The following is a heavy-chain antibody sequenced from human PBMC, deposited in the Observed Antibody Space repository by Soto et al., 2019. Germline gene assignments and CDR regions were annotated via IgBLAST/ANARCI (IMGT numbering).Heavy chain of an antibody. CDR3: ANRFLGNYYGMDV. D-gene: IGHD3-3*01. V-gene: IGHV3-23*01. J-gene: IGHJ6*02. CDR1: GFIFSSYA. Sequence: GGSLRLSCAASGFIFSSYAMSWVRQAPGKGLEWVSAISGSGGSTYYADSVKGRFTISRDNSKNTLYLQMNSLRAEDTAVYYCANRFLGNYYGMDVWGQGTTVTVSS. CDR2: ISGSGGST.